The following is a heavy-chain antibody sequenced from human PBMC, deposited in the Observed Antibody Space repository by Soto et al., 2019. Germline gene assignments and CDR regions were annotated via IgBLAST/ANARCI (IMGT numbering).Heavy chain of an antibody. D-gene: IGHD1-26*01. Sequence: QVQLVESGGGVVQPGRSLRLSCAASGFTFSSYGMHWVRQAPGKGLEWVAVISYDGSNKYYAGSVKGRFTISSDNSKNTLYLQMNSLRAEDTAVYYCAKDKELLWRFDYFDYWGQGTLVTVSS. CDR2: ISYDGSNK. V-gene: IGHV3-30*18. CDR3: AKDKELLWRFDYFDY. J-gene: IGHJ4*02. CDR1: GFTFSSYG.